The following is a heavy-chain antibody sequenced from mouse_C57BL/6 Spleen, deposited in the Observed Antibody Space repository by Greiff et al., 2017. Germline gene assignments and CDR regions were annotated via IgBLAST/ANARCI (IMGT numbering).Heavy chain of an antibody. CDR2: IHPNSGST. Sequence: QVQLQQSGAELVKPGASVKLSCKASGYTFTSYWMHWVQQRPGQGLEWIGMIHPNSGSTNNNEKFKSKATLTVDKSSSTAYMQLSSLTSEDSAVYYCAREEGPWFAYWGQGTLVTVSA. D-gene: IGHD3-3*01. CDR3: AREEGPWFAY. V-gene: IGHV1-64*01. J-gene: IGHJ3*01. CDR1: GYTFTSYW.